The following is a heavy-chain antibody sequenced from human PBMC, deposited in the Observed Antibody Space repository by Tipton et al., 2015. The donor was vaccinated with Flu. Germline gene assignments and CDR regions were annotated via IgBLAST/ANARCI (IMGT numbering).Heavy chain of an antibody. V-gene: IGHV1-69*15. Sequence: QPGPEVKKPGSSVKVSCKASGGTFSSYAISWVRQAPGQGLEWMGRIIPIFGTANYAQKFQGRVTITADETTSTAYMELSSLRSEDTAVYYCAREREMEVVQCAMVGVDPRGPGTLGNGS. CDR1: GGTFSSYA. CDR2: IIPIFGTA. CDR3: AREREMEVVQCAMVGVDP. J-gene: IGHJ5*02. D-gene: IGHD2-2*01.